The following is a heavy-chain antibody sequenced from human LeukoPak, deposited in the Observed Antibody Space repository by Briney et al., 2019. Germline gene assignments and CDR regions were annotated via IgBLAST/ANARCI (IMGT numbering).Heavy chain of an antibody. CDR1: GDPLNDNLYY. J-gene: IGHJ4*02. CDR2: FYSSGST. D-gene: IGHD6-19*01. Sequence: PSETLSLTCNVSGDPLNDNLYYWGWIRQSPGKGLEWIGAFYSSGSTSSHSSLKSRVTISVDTSRTQLSLKLDSATDTDTAVYYCVRDGRFDSACFDSWGPGILVTVSS. CDR3: VRDGRFDSACFDS. V-gene: IGHV4-39*07.